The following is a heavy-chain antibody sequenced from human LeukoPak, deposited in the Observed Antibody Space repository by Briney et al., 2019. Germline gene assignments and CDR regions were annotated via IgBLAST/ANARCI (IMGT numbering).Heavy chain of an antibody. V-gene: IGHV4-59*01. CDR1: GGSISSYY. D-gene: IGHD2-15*01. Sequence: SETLSLTCTVSGGSISSYYWSLIRQPPGKGLEWIGYIYYSGSTNYNPSLKSRVTISVDTSKNQFSLKLSSVTAADTAVYYCARVPRRIDAFDIWGQGTMVTVSS. CDR3: ARVPRRIDAFDI. J-gene: IGHJ3*02. CDR2: IYYSGST.